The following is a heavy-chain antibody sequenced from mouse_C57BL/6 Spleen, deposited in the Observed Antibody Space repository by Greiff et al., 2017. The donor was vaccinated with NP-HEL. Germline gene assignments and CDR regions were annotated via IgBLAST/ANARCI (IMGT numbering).Heavy chain of an antibody. CDR1: GYTFTSYW. D-gene: IGHD1-1*01. V-gene: IGHV1-69*01. CDR3: ARPSYYYGSSYGYFDV. Sequence: QVQLKQPGAELVMPGASVKLSCKASGYTFTSYWMHWVKQRPGQGLEWIGEIDPSDSYTNYNQKFKGKSTLTVDKSSSTAYMQLSSLTSEDSAVYYCARPSYYYGSSYGYFDVWGTGTTVTVSS. J-gene: IGHJ1*03. CDR2: IDPSDSYT.